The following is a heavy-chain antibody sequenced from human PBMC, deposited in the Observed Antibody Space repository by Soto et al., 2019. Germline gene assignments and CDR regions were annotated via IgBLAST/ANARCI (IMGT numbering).Heavy chain of an antibody. J-gene: IGHJ4*02. D-gene: IGHD6-19*01. CDR2: ISGSGGST. CDR3: APAGWLDPPFDY. V-gene: IGHV3-23*01. Sequence: EVPVLESGGGLVQPGGSLRLSCAASGLTFSRYAMSWVRQAPGKGLEWVAAISGSGGSTYYADSVKGRFTISRDNSKNTLYMQMNSLSAEDTAVYYGAPAGWLDPPFDYWGQGTLVTVSS. CDR1: GLTFSRYA.